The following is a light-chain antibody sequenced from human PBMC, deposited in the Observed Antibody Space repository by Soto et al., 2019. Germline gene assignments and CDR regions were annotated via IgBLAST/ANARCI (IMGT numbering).Light chain of an antibody. CDR3: QQRSNSPLT. J-gene: IGKJ4*01. Sequence: EIVLTQSPATLSLSPGERATLSCRASQRVSSCLAWYQQKPGQAPRLLIYDASNRATGIPARFSGSGSGTDFTLTISSLDPEDFAVYYCQQRSNSPLTFGGGTKVEI. CDR2: DAS. V-gene: IGKV3-11*01. CDR1: QRVSSC.